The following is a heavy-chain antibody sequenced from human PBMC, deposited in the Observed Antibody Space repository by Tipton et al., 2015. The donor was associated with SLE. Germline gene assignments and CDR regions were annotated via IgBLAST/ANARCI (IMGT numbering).Heavy chain of an antibody. CDR1: GGSISSYY. CDR3: AREGSSSSPGLVDP. V-gene: IGHV4-59*01. J-gene: IGHJ5*02. Sequence: TPSLTCTVSGGSISSYYWSWIRQPPGKGLEWIGYIYYSGSTNYNPSLKSRVTISVDTSKNQFSLKLSSVTAADTAVYYCAREGSSSSPGLVDPWGQGTLVTVSS. D-gene: IGHD6-13*01. CDR2: IYYSGST.